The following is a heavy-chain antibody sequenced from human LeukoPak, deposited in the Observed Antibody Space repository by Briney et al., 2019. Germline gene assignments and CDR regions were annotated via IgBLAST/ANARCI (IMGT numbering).Heavy chain of an antibody. CDR2: ISSSGSAI. D-gene: IGHD2-2*01. Sequence: GGSLRLSCAASGFTFSSYEMNWVRQAPGKGLEWVSYISSSGSAIYYADSVKGRFTISRDNAKNSPYLQMNSLRAEDTAVYYCARVYCSSTSCSFDYWGQGTLVTVSS. CDR3: ARVYCSSTSCSFDY. V-gene: IGHV3-48*03. J-gene: IGHJ4*02. CDR1: GFTFSSYE.